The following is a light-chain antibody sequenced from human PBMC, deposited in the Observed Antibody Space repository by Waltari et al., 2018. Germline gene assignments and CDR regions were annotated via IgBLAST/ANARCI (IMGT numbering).Light chain of an antibody. V-gene: IGKV3-11*01. CDR2: DAS. CDR3: QQRSNWPPWT. CDR1: QSVSSY. J-gene: IGKJ1*01. Sequence: EIVLTQSPVTLSLSPGERATLSCRASQSVSSYLAWYQQKPGQAPRLLIYDASHRATGIPARFSGSGSGTDFTLTISSLEPEDFAVYYCQQRSNWPPWTFGQGTKVEFK.